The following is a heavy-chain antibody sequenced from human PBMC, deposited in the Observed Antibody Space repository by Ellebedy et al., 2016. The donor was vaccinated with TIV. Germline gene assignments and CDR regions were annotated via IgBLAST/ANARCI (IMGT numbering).Heavy chain of an antibody. V-gene: IGHV3-33*01. CDR1: GFSFSSHD. D-gene: IGHD6-13*01. CDR2: VWYDGSNK. J-gene: IGHJ4*02. Sequence: PGGSLRLSCAASGFSFSSHDMHWVRQAPGKGLEWVAVVWYDGSNKDYADSVKGRFTISRDNSYNTVFLQMNSLRAEDTAVYYCARELDVAAAGRVYFDYWGQGTLVTVSS. CDR3: ARELDVAAAGRVYFDY.